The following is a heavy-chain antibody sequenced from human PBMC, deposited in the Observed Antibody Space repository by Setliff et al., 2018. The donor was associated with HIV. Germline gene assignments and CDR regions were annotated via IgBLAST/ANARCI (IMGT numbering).Heavy chain of an antibody. Sequence: ETPSLTCSISGGSISNYYWVWIRQSPGKGLEWIGHIHYGGGTYYNPSLESRVSISRDTSKNQSSLNLRDVTAGDTALYYCARAVIRREDRGMWTKLWSAPNHMDVWGKGITVTVSS. V-gene: IGHV4-59*01. CDR2: IHYGGGT. CDR1: GGSISNYY. D-gene: IGHD3-10*01. CDR3: ARAVIRREDRGMWTKLWSAPNHMDV. J-gene: IGHJ6*03.